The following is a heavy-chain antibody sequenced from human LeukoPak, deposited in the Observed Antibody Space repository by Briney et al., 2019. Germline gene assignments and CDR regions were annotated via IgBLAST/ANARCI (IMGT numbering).Heavy chain of an antibody. CDR3: ARVTYYYDSSVYYNLQSGAFDI. CDR2: INLRGST. J-gene: IGHJ3*02. V-gene: IGHV4-34*01. D-gene: IGHD3-22*01. Sequence: PSETLSLTCAVYGDSFLYYWTWIRQSPGKGLEWIGEINLRGSTNYNPSLNSRVSISLDTSKSQFSLRLSSVTAADTAVYYCARVTYYYDSSVYYNLQSGAFDIWGQGTMVTVSS. CDR1: GDSFLYY.